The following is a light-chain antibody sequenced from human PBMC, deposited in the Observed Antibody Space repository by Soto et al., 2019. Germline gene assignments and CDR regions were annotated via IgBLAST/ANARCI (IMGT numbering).Light chain of an antibody. J-gene: IGKJ1*01. CDR1: QSVARY. CDR2: DAS. V-gene: IGKV3-11*01. CDR3: QQRSNWTRT. Sequence: LAQSPASLSLSPGARATLSCWASQSVARYLAWYQKKNGQAPRLLIYDASNRATGIPARLSGSGYGTDLTITISSIETEDFEVYYCQQRSNWTRTFGQGTKVDIK.